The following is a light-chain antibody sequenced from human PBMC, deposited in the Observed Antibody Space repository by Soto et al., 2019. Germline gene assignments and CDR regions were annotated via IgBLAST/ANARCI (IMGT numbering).Light chain of an antibody. CDR1: QSVSSN. CDR3: QQYNNWPPYT. J-gene: IGKJ1*01. V-gene: IGKV3-15*01. CDR2: GAS. Sequence: EIVMTPSPATLSVSPGERATLSCMASQSVSSNLAWYQQKPGQAPRLLIYGASTRATGIPARFSGSGSGTEFTLTISSLQSEDFAVYYCQQYNNWPPYTCGQGNKGDIK.